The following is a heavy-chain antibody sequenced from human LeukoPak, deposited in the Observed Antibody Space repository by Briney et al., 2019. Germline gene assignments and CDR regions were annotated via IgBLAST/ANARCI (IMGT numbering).Heavy chain of an antibody. CDR2: IYYSGST. V-gene: IGHV4-59*01. Sequence: PGGSLRLSCAASGFTFSNYAMTWVRQAPGKGVEWTGYIYYSGSTNYNPSLKSRLTLSVDTSTNHFSLNLSSLTAPYTAVYYFVRDAAYYYDSNPRVLHYRGQGTLASVS. D-gene: IGHD3-22*01. CDR1: GFTFSNYA. J-gene: IGHJ4*02. CDR3: VRDAAYYYDSNPRVLHY.